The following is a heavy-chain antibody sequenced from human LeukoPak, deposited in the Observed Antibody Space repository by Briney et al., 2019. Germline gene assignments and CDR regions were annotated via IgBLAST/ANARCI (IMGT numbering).Heavy chain of an antibody. V-gene: IGHV3-23*01. Sequence: GGSLRLSCAASGFTFSNHAMAWVRQAPGRGLEWVSSIGRGSDWTLFADSVKGRFTISRDNSKDVLYLQLNSQRAEDTAIYYCVKEGSYYLVVWGKGTTVTVSS. CDR1: GFTFSNHA. CDR3: VKEGSYYLVV. CDR2: IGRGSDWT. J-gene: IGHJ6*03.